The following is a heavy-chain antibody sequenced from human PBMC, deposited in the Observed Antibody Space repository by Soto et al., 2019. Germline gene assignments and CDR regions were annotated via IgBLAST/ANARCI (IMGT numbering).Heavy chain of an antibody. CDR1: GASISAYA. Sequence: SETLSLTCTVSGASISAYAWSWIRQPAGKGLEWIGRLYSSGNTNYNPSFKSRLTMSADTSKNTLYLQMDSLRAEDTAVYYCAKGLNYFEYWGQGTQVTVSS. CDR3: AKGLNYFEY. CDR2: LYSSGNT. J-gene: IGHJ4*02. V-gene: IGHV4-4*07.